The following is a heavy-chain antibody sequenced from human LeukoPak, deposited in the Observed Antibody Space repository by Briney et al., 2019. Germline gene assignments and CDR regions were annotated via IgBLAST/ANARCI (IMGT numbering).Heavy chain of an antibody. V-gene: IGHV3-30*02. CDR3: AKAPVTSCRGAYCYPFDS. D-gene: IGHD2-21*01. J-gene: IGHJ4*02. Sequence: PGGSLRLSCAASGFIFSNYAMQWVRQAPGMGLEWVAFIRYDGGNTYHADSVRGRFTISRDNSKNTLYLQMNSLRAEDAAVYFCAKAPVTSCRGAYCYPFDSWGQGTLVTVSS. CDR2: IRYDGGNT. CDR1: GFIFSNYA.